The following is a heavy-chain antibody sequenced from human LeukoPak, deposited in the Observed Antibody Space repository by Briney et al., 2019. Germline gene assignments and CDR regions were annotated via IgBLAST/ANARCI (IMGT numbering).Heavy chain of an antibody. J-gene: IGHJ3*02. CDR1: GFTFSSYP. D-gene: IGHD2-2*01. V-gene: IGHV3-30-3*01. CDR3: ARGYCSSTSCHGHRAFDI. Sequence: GGSLRLSCAASGFTFSSYPMHWVRQAPGKGLEWMAVISYDGSNKYYADSVKGRFTISRDNSKNTLYLQMNSLRAEDTAVYYCARGYCSSTSCHGHRAFDIWGQGTMVTLSS. CDR2: ISYDGSNK.